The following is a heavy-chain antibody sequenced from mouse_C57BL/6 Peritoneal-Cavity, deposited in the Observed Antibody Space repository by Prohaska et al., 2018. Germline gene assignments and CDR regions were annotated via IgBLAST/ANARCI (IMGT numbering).Heavy chain of an antibody. CDR2: VYPYNGGT. Sequence: HGKSLEWIGLVYPYNGGTSYNQKFKGKATLTVDTSSSTAYMELNSLTSEDSAVYYCARGDGYWPDYWGQGTTLTVSS. V-gene: IGHV1-36*01. D-gene: IGHD2-3*01. CDR3: ARGDGYWPDY. J-gene: IGHJ2*01.